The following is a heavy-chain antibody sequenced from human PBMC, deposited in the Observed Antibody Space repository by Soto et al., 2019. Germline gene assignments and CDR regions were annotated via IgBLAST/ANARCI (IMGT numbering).Heavy chain of an antibody. CDR1: GYTFSDYY. CDR2: INPNSGGT. D-gene: IGHD1-1*01. Sequence: ASVKVSCKASGYTFSDYYIHWVGQAPGQVLEWMGWINPNSGGTKYAPKFQGGVTMTRDTSITTAYMELSRLRSGDTAVYYCAREPATAKPEGVDFWGQGTMVTVSS. V-gene: IGHV1-2*02. CDR3: AREPATAKPEGVDF. J-gene: IGHJ4*02.